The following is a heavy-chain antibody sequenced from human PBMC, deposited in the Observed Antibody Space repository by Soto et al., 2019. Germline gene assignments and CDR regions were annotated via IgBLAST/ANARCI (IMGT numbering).Heavy chain of an antibody. CDR1: GFTVSSNY. V-gene: IGHV3-66*01. Sequence: PGGSLRLSCAASGFTVSSNYMSWVRQAPGKGLEWVSVIYSGGSTYYADSVKGRFTISRDNSKSTLYLQMNSLRAEDTAVYYCAKTAAGTLHYYYYYMDVWGKGTTXTVSS. J-gene: IGHJ6*03. CDR3: AKTAAGTLHYYYYYMDV. CDR2: IYSGGST. D-gene: IGHD6-13*01.